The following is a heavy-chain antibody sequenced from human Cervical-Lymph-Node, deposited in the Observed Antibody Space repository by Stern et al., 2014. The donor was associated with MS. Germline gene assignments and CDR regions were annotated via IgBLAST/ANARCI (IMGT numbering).Heavy chain of an antibody. CDR3: ASQI. Sequence: VQLVESGGGLVQPGRSLRLSCAASGFIVSNYAMHWVRQPPGEGVEWVAVVSSDGANTYFADSVKGRFTISRDNSKTTLYLQMNSLKIEDTAIYYCASQIWGQGTMVTVSS. CDR1: GFIVSNYA. V-gene: IGHV3-30*01. J-gene: IGHJ3*02. CDR2: VSSDGANT.